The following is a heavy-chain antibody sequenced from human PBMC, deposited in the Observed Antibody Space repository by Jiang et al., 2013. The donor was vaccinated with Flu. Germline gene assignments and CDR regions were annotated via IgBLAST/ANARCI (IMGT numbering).Heavy chain of an antibody. CDR1: GGSISSGGYY. Sequence: GLVKPSQTLSLTCTVSGGSISSGGYYWSWIRQHPGKGLEWIGYIYYSGSTYYNPSLKSRVTISVDTSKNQFSLKLSSVTAADTAVYYCAREGRSRDSSGRRAFDIWGQGTMVTVSS. CDR3: AREGRSRDSSGRRAFDI. J-gene: IGHJ3*02. CDR2: IYYSGST. D-gene: IGHD3-22*01. V-gene: IGHV4-31*03.